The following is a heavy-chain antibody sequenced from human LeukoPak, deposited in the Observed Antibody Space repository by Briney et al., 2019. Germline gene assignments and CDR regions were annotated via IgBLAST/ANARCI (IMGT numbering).Heavy chain of an antibody. CDR2: LWYDGRNT. J-gene: IGHJ3*02. V-gene: IGHV3-33*01. CDR3: ARVSGAWSYKGGFDI. D-gene: IGHD1-26*01. CDR1: GFSFNSFA. Sequence: GGSLRLSCAASGFSFNSFAMHWVRQAPGKGLEWVSLLWYDGRNTYYADSVRGRLTISRDNSKNTLWLQMNSLRAEDTALYYCARVSGAWSYKGGFDIWGPGTMVTVSS.